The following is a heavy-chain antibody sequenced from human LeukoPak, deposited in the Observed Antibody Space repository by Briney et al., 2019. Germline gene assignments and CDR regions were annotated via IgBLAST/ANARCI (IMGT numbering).Heavy chain of an antibody. V-gene: IGHV4-39*01. CDR1: GGSISSSSYY. CDR3: ARLTVSTNFDY. CDR2: IYYSGST. J-gene: IGHJ4*02. Sequence: SETLSLTCTVSGGSISSSSYYWGWIRQPPGKGLEWIGSIYYSGSTYYNPSLKSRVTISVDTSKNQFSLKLSSVTAADTAVYYCARLTVSTNFDYWGQGTLVTVSS. D-gene: IGHD2-8*01.